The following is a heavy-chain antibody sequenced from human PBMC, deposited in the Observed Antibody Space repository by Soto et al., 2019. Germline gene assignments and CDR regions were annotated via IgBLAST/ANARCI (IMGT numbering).Heavy chain of an antibody. Sequence: PSPTLSLTCAISGDSVSANNAAWNWIRQSPSRGLEWLGRTYYRSKWNYDYAESVKSRLTITPDTSNNQFSLQLNSVTPEDAAVYYCVRQPLANLALYGMDVWGQGTTGTVS. CDR1: GDSVSANNAA. D-gene: IGHD6-6*01. CDR3: VRQPLANLALYGMDV. J-gene: IGHJ6*02. V-gene: IGHV6-1*01. CDR2: TYYRSKWNY.